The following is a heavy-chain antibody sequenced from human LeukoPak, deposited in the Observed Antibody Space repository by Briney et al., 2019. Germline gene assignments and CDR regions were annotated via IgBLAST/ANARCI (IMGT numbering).Heavy chain of an antibody. J-gene: IGHJ4*02. D-gene: IGHD3-10*01. CDR1: GGSFSGYY. CDR3: ARVLYYGSGKTFDY. CDR2: INHSGST. V-gene: IGHV4-34*01. Sequence: PSETLSLTCAVYGGSFSGYYWSWLRQPPGKGMEWSGEINHSGSTNYNPSLKSRVTISVDTSKNQFSLKLSSVAAADTAVYYCARVLYYGSGKTFDYWGQGTLVTVSS.